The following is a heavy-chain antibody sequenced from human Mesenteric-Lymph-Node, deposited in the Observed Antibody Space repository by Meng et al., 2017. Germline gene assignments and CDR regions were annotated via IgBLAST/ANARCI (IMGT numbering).Heavy chain of an antibody. V-gene: IGHV4-39*07. J-gene: IGHJ4*02. CDR2: ISYSGST. Sequence: ESLKISCTVSGDSISSSIYYWGWIRQPPGKGLEWIGSISYSGSTDYNPSLRSRVTIAVDTSKNQFSLKLSSVTAADTALYYCARVGSSGFYYFDYWVQGTLVTVSS. D-gene: IGHD6-19*01. CDR1: GDSISSSIYY. CDR3: ARVGSSGFYYFDY.